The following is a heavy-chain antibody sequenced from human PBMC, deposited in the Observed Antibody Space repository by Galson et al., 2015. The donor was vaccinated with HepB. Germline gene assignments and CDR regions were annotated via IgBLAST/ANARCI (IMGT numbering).Heavy chain of an antibody. V-gene: IGHV3-7*01. CDR1: GFTFSSYW. D-gene: IGHD6-19*01. CDR3: AKDLLAGAEGFDP. Sequence: SLRLSCAASGFTFSSYWMSWVRQAPGKGLEWVANIKQDGSEKYYADSVKGRFTISRDNAKNSLYLQMNSLRAEDTAVYYCAKDLLAGAEGFDPCGQGTLVTVSS. CDR2: IKQDGSEK. J-gene: IGHJ5*02.